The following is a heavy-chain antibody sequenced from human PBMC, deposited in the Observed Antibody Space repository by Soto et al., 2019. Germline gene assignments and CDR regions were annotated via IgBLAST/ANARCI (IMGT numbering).Heavy chain of an antibody. Sequence: GGSLRLSCAASGFTFSSYGMHWVRQAPGKGLEWVAVISYDGSNKYYADSVKGRFTISRDNSKNTLYLQVNSLRAEDTAVYYCAKDTYSSGWIGWGQGTLVTVS. CDR1: GFTFSSYG. J-gene: IGHJ4*02. CDR2: ISYDGSNK. V-gene: IGHV3-30*18. D-gene: IGHD6-19*01. CDR3: AKDTYSSGWIG.